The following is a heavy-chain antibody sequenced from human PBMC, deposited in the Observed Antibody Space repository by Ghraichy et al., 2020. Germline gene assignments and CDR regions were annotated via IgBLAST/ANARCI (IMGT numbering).Heavy chain of an antibody. D-gene: IGHD2-8*02. CDR3: ARGRRYGGICYVGGCSYFYYMDV. CDR2: INHVGRT. CDR1: GESFSDYY. J-gene: IGHJ6*03. V-gene: IGHV4-34*01. Sequence: SETLSLTCAVYGESFSDYYWSWIRQSPGKGLEWIGEINHVGRTNHNPSLKSRVTMSMDTSKNQCSLTLSSVTAADTAVYYCARGRRYGGICYVGGCSYFYYMDVWGKGTMVTVSS.